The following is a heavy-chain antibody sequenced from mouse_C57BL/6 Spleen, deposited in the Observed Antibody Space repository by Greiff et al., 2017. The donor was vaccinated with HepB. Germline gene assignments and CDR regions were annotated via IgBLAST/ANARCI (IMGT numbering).Heavy chain of an antibody. CDR1: GYAFSSYW. CDR2: IYPGDGDT. J-gene: IGHJ1*03. Sequence: VQLQQSGAELVKPGASVKISCKASGYAFSSYWMNWVKQRPGKGLEWIGQIYPGDGDTNYNGKFKGKATLTADKSSSTAYMQLSSLISEDSAVYFCARSGDGFYWYFDVWGTGTTVTVSS. CDR3: ARSGDGFYWYFDV. V-gene: IGHV1-80*01. D-gene: IGHD2-3*01.